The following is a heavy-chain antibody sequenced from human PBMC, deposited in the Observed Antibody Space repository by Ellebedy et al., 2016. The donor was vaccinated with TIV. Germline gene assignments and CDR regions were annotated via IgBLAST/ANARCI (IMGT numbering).Heavy chain of an antibody. J-gene: IGHJ4*02. V-gene: IGHV4-31*03. D-gene: IGHD3-16*01. CDR2: IYYSGST. CDR3: ARSLGGPYYFDN. Sequence: SETLSLTXTVSGGSISSGGYYWSWIRQHPGKGLEWIGYIYYSGSTYYNPSLKSRVTISIDTSKNQFPLKLSPVTAADTAVYYCARSLGGPYYFDNWGQGTLVTVSS. CDR1: GGSISSGGYY.